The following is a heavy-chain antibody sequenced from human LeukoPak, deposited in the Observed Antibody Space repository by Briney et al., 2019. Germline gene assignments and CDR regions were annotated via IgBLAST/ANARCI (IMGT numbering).Heavy chain of an antibody. CDR3: AKGVNFFPAEYFQH. J-gene: IGHJ1*01. CDR1: GFTFSSYS. V-gene: IGHV3-30*02. CDR2: IRYDGSNK. D-gene: IGHD1-1*01. Sequence: GGSLRLSCAASGFTFSSYSMNWVRQAPGKGLEWVAFIRYDGSNKYYADSVKGRFTISRDNSKNTLYLQMNSLRAEDTAVYYCAKGVNFFPAEYFQHWGQGTLVTVSS.